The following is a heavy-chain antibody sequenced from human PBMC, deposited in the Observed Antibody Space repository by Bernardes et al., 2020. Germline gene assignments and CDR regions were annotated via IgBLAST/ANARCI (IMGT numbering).Heavy chain of an antibody. CDR2: INHSGST. J-gene: IGHJ4*02. Sequence: SEPLSLTCADYGGSFRGYYGSWIRQPPGKGLEWIGEINHSGSTNYNPSLKSRVTISVDTSKNQFSLKLSSVTAADTAVYYCARGTGYCSSTSCRYFDYWGQGTLVTVSS. D-gene: IGHD2-2*01. CDR1: GGSFRGYY. CDR3: ARGTGYCSSTSCRYFDY. V-gene: IGHV4-34*01.